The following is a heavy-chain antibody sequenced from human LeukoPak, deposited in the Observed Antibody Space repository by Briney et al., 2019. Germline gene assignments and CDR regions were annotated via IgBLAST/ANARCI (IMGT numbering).Heavy chain of an antibody. V-gene: IGHV4-30-4*01. D-gene: IGHD1-26*01. J-gene: IGHJ4*02. CDR3: ASLLDSGSYHYYFDY. CDR1: GGSISSGDYY. CDR2: IYYSGST. Sequence: SQTLSLTCTVSGGSISSGDYYWSWIRQPPGKGLEWIGYIYYSGSTYYNPSLKSRVTISVDTSKNQFSLKLSSVTAADTAVYYCASLLDSGSYHYYFDYWGQGTLVTVSS.